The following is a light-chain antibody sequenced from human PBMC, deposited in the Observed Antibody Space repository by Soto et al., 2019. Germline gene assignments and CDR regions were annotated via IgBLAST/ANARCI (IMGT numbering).Light chain of an antibody. CDR2: GAS. Sequence: EKVMTQSPATLSVSPGESVTLSCRASQSVTTNLAWYQQKPGQAPRLLIYGASTGATDIPARFSGGGSGTESTLTISSLQSEDSAVYYCQQYYSWPLTLGQGTRLAIK. CDR1: QSVTTN. CDR3: QQYYSWPLT. J-gene: IGKJ5*01. V-gene: IGKV3-15*01.